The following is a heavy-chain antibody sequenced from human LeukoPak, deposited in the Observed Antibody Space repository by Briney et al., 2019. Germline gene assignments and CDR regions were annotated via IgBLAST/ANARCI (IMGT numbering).Heavy chain of an antibody. CDR2: IKQDGSEK. D-gene: IGHD3-9*01. CDR3: ASRPGYYDILTGYDY. V-gene: IGHV3-7*03. Sequence: GGSLRLSCAASGFTFSSYWMSWVRQAPGKGLEWVANIKQDGSEKYYVDSVKGRFTISRDNAKNSLYLQMNSLRAEDTAVYYCASRPGYYDILTGYDYWGQGTLVTVSS. J-gene: IGHJ4*02. CDR1: GFTFSSYW.